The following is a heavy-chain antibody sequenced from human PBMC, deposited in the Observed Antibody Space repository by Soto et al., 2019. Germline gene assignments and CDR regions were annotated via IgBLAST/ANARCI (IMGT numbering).Heavy chain of an antibody. CDR1: GFSFSDYV. CDR3: ARDQGGQSGNFIFDT. D-gene: IGHD3-16*01. Sequence: QVQLVESGGGVVQPGRSLRLSCAASGFSFSDYVMHWVRQAPGKGLVWVAVMWYHGRDLFYADSVKGRFTISRDNSKNTLDLQMNSLRAEDTAVYYCARDQGGQSGNFIFDTWGQGTLVTVSS. V-gene: IGHV3-33*01. J-gene: IGHJ4*02. CDR2: MWYHGRDL.